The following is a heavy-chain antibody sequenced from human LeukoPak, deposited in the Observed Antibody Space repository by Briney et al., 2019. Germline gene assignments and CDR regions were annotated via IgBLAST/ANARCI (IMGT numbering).Heavy chain of an antibody. CDR1: GFTFDDYG. V-gene: IGHV3-20*04. Sequence: PGGSLRLSCAASGFTFDDYGMGWVRQAPGKGLEWVSGINWNGGSTGYADSVKGRFTISRDNAKNSLYLQMNSLRAEDTALYYCARSTPSPYYDFWSGYYKFDYWGQGTLVTVSS. CDR2: INWNGGST. CDR3: ARSTPSPYYDFWSGYYKFDY. D-gene: IGHD3-3*01. J-gene: IGHJ4*02.